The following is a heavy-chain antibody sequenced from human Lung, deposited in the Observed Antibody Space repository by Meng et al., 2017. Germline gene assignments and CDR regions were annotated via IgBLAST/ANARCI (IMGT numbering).Heavy chain of an antibody. Sequence: QVQLVQSGAEVKKPGASVRGSCKASGYTFNNYDINWVRQATGQGLQWMGWMNPNSGNTGYAQKFQGRVTMTRNTSISTAYMELSSLRSEDTAVYYCATRNDGYDFDYWGQGTLVTVSS. D-gene: IGHD1-1*01. J-gene: IGHJ4*02. CDR2: MNPNSGNT. CDR1: GYTFNNYD. CDR3: ATRNDGYDFDY. V-gene: IGHV1-8*01.